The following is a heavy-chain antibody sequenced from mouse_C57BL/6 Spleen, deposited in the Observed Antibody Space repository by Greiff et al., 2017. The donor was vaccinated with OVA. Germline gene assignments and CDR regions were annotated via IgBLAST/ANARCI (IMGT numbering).Heavy chain of an antibody. J-gene: IGHJ2*01. CDR1: GFTFSNYW. V-gene: IGHV6-3*01. CDR3: TVGSSGYGY. Sequence: EVKVEESGGGLVQPGGSMKLSCVASGFTFSNYWMNWVRQSPEKGLEWVAQIRLKSDNYATHYAESVKGRFTISRDDSKSSVYLQMNNLRAEDTGIYYCTVGSSGYGYWGQGTTLTVSS. CDR2: IRLKSDNYAT. D-gene: IGHD3-2*02.